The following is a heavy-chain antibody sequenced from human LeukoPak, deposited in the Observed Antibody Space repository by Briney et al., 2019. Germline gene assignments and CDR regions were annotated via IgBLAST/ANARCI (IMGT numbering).Heavy chain of an antibody. Sequence: ASVKVSCKASGYTLTSFAMHWVRQAPGHRLEWMGRLNAANGNSQYSQKFQDRVTITSDVSANTAYMELSSLRSEDTAVYYCARDGKHIAVPGVRYPMDVWGQGTTVTVS. V-gene: IGHV1-3*01. J-gene: IGHJ6*02. CDR3: ARDGKHIAVPGVRYPMDV. CDR2: LNAANGNS. CDR1: GYTLTSFA. D-gene: IGHD6-19*01.